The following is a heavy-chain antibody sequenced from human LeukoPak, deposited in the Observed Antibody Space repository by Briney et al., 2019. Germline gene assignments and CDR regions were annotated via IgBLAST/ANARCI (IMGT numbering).Heavy chain of an antibody. D-gene: IGHD2-2*01. J-gene: IGHJ4*02. CDR2: ISYDGSNK. CDR1: GFTFSSYA. CDR3: AKGPLRGTAAAIDY. V-gene: IGHV3-30*04. Sequence: PGRSLRLSCAASGFTFSSYAMHRVRQAPGKGLEWVAVISYDGSNKYYADSVKGRFTISRDNSKNTLYLQMNSLRAEDTAVYYCAKGPLRGTAAAIDYWGQGTLVTVSS.